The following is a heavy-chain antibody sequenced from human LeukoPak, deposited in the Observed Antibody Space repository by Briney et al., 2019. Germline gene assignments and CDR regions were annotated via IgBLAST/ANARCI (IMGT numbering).Heavy chain of an antibody. CDR1: GGTFSSYA. CDR2: IIPIFGTA. D-gene: IGHD4-17*01. Sequence: SVKVSCKASGGTFSSYAISWVRQAPGQGLEWMGRIIPIFGTANYAQKFQGRVTITTDESTSRAYMELSSLRSEDTAVYYCARSTVIGPDPYYFDYWGQGTLVTVSS. CDR3: ARSTVIGPDPYYFDY. J-gene: IGHJ4*02. V-gene: IGHV1-69*05.